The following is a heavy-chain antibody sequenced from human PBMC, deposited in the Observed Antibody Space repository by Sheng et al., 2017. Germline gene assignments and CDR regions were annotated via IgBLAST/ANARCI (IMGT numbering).Heavy chain of an antibody. Sequence: QVQLQESGPGLVKPSQTLSLTCTVSGGSISSGDYYWSWIRQPPGKGLEWIGYIYYSGSTYYNPSLKSRVTISVDTSKNQFSLKLSSVTAADTAVYYCAGETIVVDNYYYMDVWGKGTTVTVSS. CDR2: IYYSGST. V-gene: IGHV4-30-4*08. CDR1: GGSISSGDYY. D-gene: IGHD2-2*01. J-gene: IGHJ6*03. CDR3: AGETIVVDNYYYMDV.